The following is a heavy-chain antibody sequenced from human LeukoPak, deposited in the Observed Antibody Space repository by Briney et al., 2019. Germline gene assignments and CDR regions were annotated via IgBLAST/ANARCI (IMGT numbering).Heavy chain of an antibody. CDR2: IVVGSGNT. V-gene: IGHV1-58*02. D-gene: IGHD3-16*02. CDR1: GFTFTSSA. J-gene: IGHJ4*02. Sequence: SVKVSCKASGFTFTSSAMQWVRQARGQRLEWIGWIVVGSGNTSYAQKSQERVTITRDMSTSTAYMELSSLRSEDTAVYYCAAAWDYVWGSYRFDYWGQGTLVTVSS. CDR3: AAAWDYVWGSYRFDY.